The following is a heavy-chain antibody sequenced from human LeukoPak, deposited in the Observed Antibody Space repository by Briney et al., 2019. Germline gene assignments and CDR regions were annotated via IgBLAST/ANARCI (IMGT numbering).Heavy chain of an antibody. Sequence: ASVKVSCKASGYTFTSYYIHWVRQAPGQGLEWMGIINPSGGSTSYAQKFQGRVTMTRDMSTSTVYMELSSLRSEDTAVYYCARDGVLRGDYYYYVDVWGKGTTVTVSS. V-gene: IGHV1-46*01. CDR2: INPSGGST. J-gene: IGHJ6*03. CDR1: GYTFTSYY. CDR3: ARDGVLRGDYYYYVDV. D-gene: IGHD3-10*01.